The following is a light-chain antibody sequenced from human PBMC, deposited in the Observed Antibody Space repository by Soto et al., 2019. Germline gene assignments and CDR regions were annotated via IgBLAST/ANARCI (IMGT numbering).Light chain of an antibody. CDR1: QSVSSY. Sequence: EIVLTQSPATLSLSPGERATLSCRASQSVSSYLAWYQQKPGQAPSLLIYDASNRAAGIPARFSGSGSEKDFTHTTSSLDPEDVAVNHCQKRSNWPPETLGQGTKVDIK. J-gene: IGKJ1*01. CDR2: DAS. CDR3: QKRSNWPPET. V-gene: IGKV3-11*01.